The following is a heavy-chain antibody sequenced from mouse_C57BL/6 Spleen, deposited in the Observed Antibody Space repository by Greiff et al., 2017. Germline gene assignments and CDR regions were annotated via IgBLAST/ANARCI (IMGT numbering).Heavy chain of an antibody. CDR2: IDPENGDT. CDR3: TPGDYYSNFYAMDY. V-gene: IGHV14-4*01. Sequence: VQLQQSGAELVRPGASVKLSCTASGFNIKDDYMHWVKQRPEQGLEWIGWIDPENGDTEYASKFQGKATITADTSSNTAYPQLSSLTSEDTAVYYCTPGDYYSNFYAMDYWGQGTSVTVSS. J-gene: IGHJ4*01. CDR1: GFNIKDDY. D-gene: IGHD2-5*01.